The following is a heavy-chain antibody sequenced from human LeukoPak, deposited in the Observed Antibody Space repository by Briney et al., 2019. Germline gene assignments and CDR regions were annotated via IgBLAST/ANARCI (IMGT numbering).Heavy chain of an antibody. Sequence: GGSLRLSCAASGFTFSSYAMSWVRQAPGKGLEWVSAISGSGGSTYYADSVKGRFTISRDNSKNTLYLQMNSLRAEDTAVYYCAKECGGDCYSHYYYGMDVWGQGTTVTVSS. J-gene: IGHJ6*02. CDR1: GFTFSSYA. CDR2: ISGSGGST. V-gene: IGHV3-23*01. CDR3: AKECGGDCYSHYYYGMDV. D-gene: IGHD2-21*02.